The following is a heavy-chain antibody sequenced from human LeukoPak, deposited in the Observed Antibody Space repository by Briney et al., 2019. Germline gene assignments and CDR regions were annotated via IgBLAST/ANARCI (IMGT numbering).Heavy chain of an antibody. J-gene: IGHJ4*02. V-gene: IGHV3-53*05. Sequence: GGSLRLSCAASGFTVSSNYMSWVRQAPGKGLEWVSVIYSGGSTDYADSVKGRFTISRDNSKDALYLQMNSLRAEDTAVYYCARDAGTWGYGYNFDSWGQGTLVTVSS. CDR2: IYSGGST. CDR1: GFTVSSNY. D-gene: IGHD7-27*01. CDR3: ARDAGTWGYGYNFDS.